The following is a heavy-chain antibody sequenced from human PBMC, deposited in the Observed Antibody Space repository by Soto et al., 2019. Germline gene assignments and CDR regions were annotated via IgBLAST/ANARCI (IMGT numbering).Heavy chain of an antibody. CDR1: GFTFSSYA. V-gene: IGHV3-23*01. J-gene: IGHJ4*02. D-gene: IGHD1-26*01. CDR3: AKSVGVGATTYPYYFDY. Sequence: PGGSLRLSCAASGFTFSSYAMSWVRQAPGKGLEWVSAISGSGGSTYYADSVKGRFTISRDNSKNTLCLQMNSLRAEDTAVYYCAKSVGVGATTYPYYFDYWGQGTLVTVS. CDR2: ISGSGGST.